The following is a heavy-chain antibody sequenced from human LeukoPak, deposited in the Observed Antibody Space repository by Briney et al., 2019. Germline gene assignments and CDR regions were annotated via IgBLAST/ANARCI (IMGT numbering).Heavy chain of an antibody. D-gene: IGHD2-21*02. CDR3: AKGDGYCGGDCYPAPDAFDI. J-gene: IGHJ3*02. V-gene: IGHV3-23*01. Sequence: GGSLRLSCAASGFTFSSYAMSWVRQAPGKGLEWVSAISGSGGSTYYADSVKGRFTISISRDNSKNTLCLQMNSLRAEDTAVYYCAKGDGYCGGDCYPAPDAFDIWGQGTMVTVSS. CDR2: ISGSGGST. CDR1: GFTFSSYA.